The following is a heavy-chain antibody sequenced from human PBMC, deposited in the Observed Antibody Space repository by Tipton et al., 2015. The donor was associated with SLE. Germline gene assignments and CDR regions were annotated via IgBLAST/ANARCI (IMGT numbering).Heavy chain of an antibody. J-gene: IGHJ6*02. CDR1: GFTFSSYA. D-gene: IGHD2-2*01. CDR3: AKDRCSSTSCYAPGDMDV. Sequence: SLRLPCAASGFTFSSYAMSWVRQAPGKGLEWVSVIYSGGSTFYADSVKGRFTISKDNSKNTLYLQMNSLRAEDTAIYYCAKDRCSSTSCYAPGDMDVWGQGTTVTVSS. V-gene: IGHV3-23*03. CDR2: IYSGGST.